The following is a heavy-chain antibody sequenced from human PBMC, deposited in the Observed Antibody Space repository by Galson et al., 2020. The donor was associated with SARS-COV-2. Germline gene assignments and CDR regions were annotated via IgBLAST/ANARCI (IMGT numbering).Heavy chain of an antibody. CDR3: AREKLRYFDWLRGFRHYYYGMDV. J-gene: IGHJ6*02. Sequence: QLGESLKISCAASGFTFSSYGMHWVRQAPGKGLEWVAVIWYDGSNKYYADSVKGRFTISRDNSKNTLYLQMNSLRAEDTAVYYCAREKLRYFDWLRGFRHYYYGMDVWGQGTTVTVSS. D-gene: IGHD3-9*01. CDR2: IWYDGSNK. CDR1: GFTFSSYG. V-gene: IGHV3-33*01.